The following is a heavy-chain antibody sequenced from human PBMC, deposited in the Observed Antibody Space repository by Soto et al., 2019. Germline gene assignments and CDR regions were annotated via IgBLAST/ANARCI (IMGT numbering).Heavy chain of an antibody. D-gene: IGHD3-10*01. V-gene: IGHV1-69*02. CDR1: GGTFSSYT. Sequence: QVQLVQSGAEVKKPGSSVKVSCKASGGTFSSYTISWVRQAPGQGLEWMGRIIPILGIANYAQKFQGRVTITADKSTSTADMELRSLRSEDTAVYYCASSGSGSYLYYYYYMDVWGKGTTVTVSS. CDR3: ASSGSGSYLYYYYYMDV. CDR2: IIPILGIA. J-gene: IGHJ6*03.